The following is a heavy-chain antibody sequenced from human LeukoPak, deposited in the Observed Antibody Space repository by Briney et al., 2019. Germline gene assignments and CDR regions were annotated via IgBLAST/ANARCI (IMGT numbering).Heavy chain of an antibody. CDR1: RFTFSSYT. CDR2: ISANAVST. Sequence: GGSLRLSCADSRFTFSSYTMNWVRQAPGKGLEWVSGISANAVSTYYADSVKGRFTISRDNSKNTLYLHMDRLGTEDTAVYYCASMPSTEIYYFYYMDVWGKGNTDTVSS. CDR3: ASMPSTEIYYFYYMDV. J-gene: IGHJ6*03. V-gene: IGHV3-23*01. D-gene: IGHD2-2*01.